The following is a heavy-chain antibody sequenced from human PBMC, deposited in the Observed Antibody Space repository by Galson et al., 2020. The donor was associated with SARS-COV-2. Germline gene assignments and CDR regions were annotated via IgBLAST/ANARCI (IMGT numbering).Heavy chain of an antibody. J-gene: IGHJ5*02. D-gene: IGHD4-4*01. CDR3: ARAGSRVTTSGDFDP. Sequence: SETLSLTCAVSGDSISSSRYYWGWIRQPPGEGPEWIGSIYYSGTTYYNSSLKSRVTISIATSKNQFSLKLTSVTAADTAVYYCARAGSRVTTSGDFDPWGQGTLVTVSS. CDR1: GDSISSSRYY. CDR2: IYYSGTT. V-gene: IGHV4-39*07.